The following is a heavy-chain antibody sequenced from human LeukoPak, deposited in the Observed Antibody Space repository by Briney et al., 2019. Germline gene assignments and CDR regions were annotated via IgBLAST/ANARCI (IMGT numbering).Heavy chain of an antibody. V-gene: IGHV4-31*03. Sequence: SETLSLTCTVSGGSISSGGYYWSWIRQHPGKGLEWIGYIYYSGSTYYNPSLKSRVTISVDTSKNQFSLKLSSVTAADTAVYYCARGQHCSGGSCYLHWGQGTLVTVSS. D-gene: IGHD2-15*01. J-gene: IGHJ4*02. CDR3: ARGQHCSGGSCYLH. CDR1: GGSISSGGYY. CDR2: IYYSGST.